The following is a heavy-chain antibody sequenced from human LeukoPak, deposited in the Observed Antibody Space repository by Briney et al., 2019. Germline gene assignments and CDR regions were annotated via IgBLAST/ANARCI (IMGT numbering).Heavy chain of an antibody. CDR3: ARPPGYCSGGSCHQTPYYYYYYGMDV. Sequence: ASVKVSCKASGYTFTSYDINWVRQATGQGLEWMGWMNPNSGNTGYAQKFQGRVTMTRNTSISTAYMELSSLRSEDTAVYYCARPPGYCSGGSCHQTPYYYYYYGMDVWGQGTTVTVSS. CDR1: GYTFTSYD. J-gene: IGHJ6*02. CDR2: MNPNSGNT. D-gene: IGHD2-15*01. V-gene: IGHV1-8*01.